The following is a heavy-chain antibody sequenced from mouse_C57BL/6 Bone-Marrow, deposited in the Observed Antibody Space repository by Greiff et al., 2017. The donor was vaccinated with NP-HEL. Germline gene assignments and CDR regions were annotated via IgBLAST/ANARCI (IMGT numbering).Heavy chain of an antibody. V-gene: IGHV1-82*01. CDR2: IYPGDGDT. J-gene: IGHJ3*01. CDR1: GYAFSSSW. CDR3: ARTYYSNCVRLFAY. D-gene: IGHD2-5*01. Sequence: QVQLQQSGPELVKPGASVKISCKASGYAFSSSWMNWVKQRPGKGLEWIGRIYPGDGDTNYNGKFKGKATLTADKSSSTAYMQLSSLTSEDSAVYFCARTYYSNCVRLFAYWGQGTLVTVSA.